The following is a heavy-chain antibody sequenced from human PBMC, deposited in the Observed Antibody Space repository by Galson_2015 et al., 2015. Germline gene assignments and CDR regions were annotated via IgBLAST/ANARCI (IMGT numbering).Heavy chain of an antibody. J-gene: IGHJ6*02. CDR3: ARGGFSVSSSPPYYYYGMDV. CDR1: GFTFSSYA. D-gene: IGHD6-6*01. Sequence: SLRLSCAASGFTFSSYAMHWVRQAPGKGLEWVAVISYDGSNKYYADSVKDRFTISRDNSKNTLYLQMNSLRAEDTAVYYCARGGFSVSSSPPYYYYGMDVWGQGTTVTVSS. CDR2: ISYDGSNK. V-gene: IGHV3-30-3*01.